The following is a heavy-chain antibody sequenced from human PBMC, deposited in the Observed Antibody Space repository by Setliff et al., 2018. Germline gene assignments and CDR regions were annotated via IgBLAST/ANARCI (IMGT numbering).Heavy chain of an antibody. CDR1: GFTFSDYW. Sequence: GGSLRLSCVGSGFTFSDYWMSWVRQAPGKGLEWVAIIKQDGSETVYADSVKGRFTISRDNSKNTLYLQMNSLRAEDTAVYYCAKREIIAVTRWFDPWGQGTLVTVSS. V-gene: IGHV3-7*03. D-gene: IGHD2-15*01. CDR2: IKQDGSET. CDR3: AKREIIAVTRWFDP. J-gene: IGHJ5*02.